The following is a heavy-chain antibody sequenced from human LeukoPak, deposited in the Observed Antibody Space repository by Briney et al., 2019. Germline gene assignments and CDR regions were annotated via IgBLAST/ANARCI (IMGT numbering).Heavy chain of an antibody. CDR2: ISASGGTT. J-gene: IGHJ5*02. D-gene: IGHD2/OR15-2a*01. V-gene: IGHV3-23*01. Sequence: PGGSLRLSCAASGFIFSSFGMSWVRQAPGKGLEWVSAISASGGTTYYADSVKGRFTISRDSSKNTVYLQMSTLGDDDTAVYYCAKEQYLANWFDPWGQGTQVTVSS. CDR3: AKEQYLANWFDP. CDR1: GFIFSSFG.